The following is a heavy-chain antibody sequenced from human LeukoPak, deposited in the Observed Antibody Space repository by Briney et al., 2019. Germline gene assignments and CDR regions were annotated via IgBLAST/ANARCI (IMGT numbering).Heavy chain of an antibody. CDR2: VSTDTGNP. CDR1: GYTFTNYA. CDR3: TRTSRDYDSSGQHFDY. D-gene: IGHD3-22*01. V-gene: IGHV7-4-1*02. Sequence: ASVKVSCKASGYTFTNYAINWVRQAPGQGLEWMGWVSTDTGNPAYAQGFIGRFVFSLDTSVSTAYLQISSLKAEDTAVYYCTRTSRDYDSSGQHFDYWGQGTLVTVSS. J-gene: IGHJ4*02.